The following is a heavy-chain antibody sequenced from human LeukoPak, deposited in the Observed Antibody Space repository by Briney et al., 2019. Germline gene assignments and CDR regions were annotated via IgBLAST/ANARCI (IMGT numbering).Heavy chain of an antibody. Sequence: GGSLRLSCAASGFTFSSYAMSWVRQAPGKGLEWVSAISGSGGSTYYADSVKGRFTISRDNSKNTLYLQMNSLRAEDTAVYYCAKGNKKWELLRLHYYYGMDVWGQGTTVTVSS. CDR1: GFTFSSYA. CDR3: AKGNKKWELLRLHYYYGMDV. D-gene: IGHD1-26*01. V-gene: IGHV3-23*01. J-gene: IGHJ6*02. CDR2: ISGSGGST.